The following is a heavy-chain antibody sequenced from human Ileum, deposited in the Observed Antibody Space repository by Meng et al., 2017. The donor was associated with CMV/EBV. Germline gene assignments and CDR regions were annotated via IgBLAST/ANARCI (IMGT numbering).Heavy chain of an antibody. CDR3: ARGVEMATTDFDY. Sequence: NASGGTFSGSAITWVRQAPGQGLEWMGGIIPIFGTANYAQKFQGRVTITTDESTSTAYMELSSLRSEDTAVYYCARGVEMATTDFDYWGQGTLVTVSS. D-gene: IGHD5-24*01. CDR1: GGTFSGSA. J-gene: IGHJ4*02. V-gene: IGHV1-69*05. CDR2: IIPIFGTA.